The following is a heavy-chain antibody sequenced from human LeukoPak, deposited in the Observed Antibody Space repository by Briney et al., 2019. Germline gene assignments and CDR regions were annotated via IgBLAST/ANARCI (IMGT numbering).Heavy chain of an antibody. CDR1: GFTFSSYA. J-gene: IGHJ6*02. Sequence: GGSLRLSCAASGFTFSSYAMSWVRRASGKGLEWVSGISGSGGSTYYADSVKGRFTISRDNSKNTLYLQMNSLRAEDTAVYYCAKVVVAAAGPRYYYGMDVWGQGTTVTVSS. CDR3: AKVVVAAAGPRYYYGMDV. V-gene: IGHV3-23*01. CDR2: ISGSGGST. D-gene: IGHD6-13*01.